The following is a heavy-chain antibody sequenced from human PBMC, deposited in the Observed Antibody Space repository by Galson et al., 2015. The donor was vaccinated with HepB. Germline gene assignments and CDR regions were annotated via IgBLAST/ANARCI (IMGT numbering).Heavy chain of an antibody. Sequence: SVKVSCKASGYTFSIYGITWVRQAPGQGLEWMGWIGASNGNTYYAQKLQGRVTMTADTSTTTAYMELRSLTSDDTAVYYCARFGGAETFDYWGQGTLVTVSS. D-gene: IGHD4-23*01. V-gene: IGHV1-18*01. CDR3: ARFGGAETFDY. CDR1: GYTFSIYG. CDR2: IGASNGNT. J-gene: IGHJ4*02.